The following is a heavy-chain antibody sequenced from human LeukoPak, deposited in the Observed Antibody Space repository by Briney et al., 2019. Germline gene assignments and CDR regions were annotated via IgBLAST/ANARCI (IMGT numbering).Heavy chain of an antibody. CDR1: GYTFTSYD. V-gene: IGHV1-8*01. CDR3: ARRYYYDSSGYLGDYYYGMDV. J-gene: IGHJ6*02. D-gene: IGHD3-22*01. Sequence: ASVKVSCKASGYTFTSYDINWVRQAPGQGLEWMGWMNPNSGNTGYAQKFQGRVTMTRNTSISTAYMELSSLRSEDTAVYYCARRYYYDSSGYLGDYYYGMDVWGQGTTVTVSS. CDR2: MNPNSGNT.